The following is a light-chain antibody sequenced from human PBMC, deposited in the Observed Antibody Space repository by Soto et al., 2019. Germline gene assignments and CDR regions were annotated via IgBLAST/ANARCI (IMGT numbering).Light chain of an antibody. CDR2: GVS. J-gene: IGKJ3*01. V-gene: IGKV3-20*01. CDR1: QSVGSTY. CDR3: QQYGTSPLT. Sequence: EIVLTQSPGTLSLSPGERATLSCRASQSVGSTYLAWYQQKPGQAPKLLIYGVSSRATGIPDRFSGSGSGTDFTLTISRLEPEDFAAYYCQQYGTSPLTFGPGTKVDI.